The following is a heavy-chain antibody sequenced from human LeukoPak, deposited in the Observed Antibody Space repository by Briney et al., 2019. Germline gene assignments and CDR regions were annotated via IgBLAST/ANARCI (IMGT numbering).Heavy chain of an antibody. D-gene: IGHD5-12*01. Sequence: GESLKISCKGSGYSFTSYWIGWVRQMPGKGLEWMGIIYPGDSDTRYSPSFQGQVTISADKSISTAYLQWSSLKASDTAMYYCARQGSGYSGYENIDYWGQGTLVTVSS. CDR3: ARQGSGYSGYENIDY. V-gene: IGHV5-51*01. CDR2: IYPGDSDT. CDR1: GYSFTSYW. J-gene: IGHJ4*02.